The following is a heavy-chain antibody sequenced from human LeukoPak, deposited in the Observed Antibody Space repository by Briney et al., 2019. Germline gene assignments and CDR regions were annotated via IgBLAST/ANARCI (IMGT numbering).Heavy chain of an antibody. J-gene: IGHJ4*02. CDR1: GFTFSSYG. CDR2: IRYDGSNK. CDR3: AKDLVGYYYDSSGYYPQDY. V-gene: IGHV3-30*02. D-gene: IGHD3-22*01. Sequence: GGSLRLSCAASGFTFSSYGMHWVHQAPGKGLEWVAFIRYDGSNKYYADSVKGRFTISRDNSKSTLYLQMNSLRAEDTAVYYCAKDLVGYYYDSSGYYPQDYWGQGTLVTVSS.